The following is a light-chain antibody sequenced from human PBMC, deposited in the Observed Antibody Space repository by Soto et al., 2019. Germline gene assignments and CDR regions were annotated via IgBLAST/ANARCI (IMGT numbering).Light chain of an antibody. CDR2: DAS. Sequence: EIVLTQSPATLSLSPGERATLSCRASQSVTSCLVWYQQKPGQAPRLLIYDASNRATGIADRFTGSGSGTDFTLTISSLEPEDFAVYYCQHRYNWPFTFGQGTRLEIK. V-gene: IGKV3-11*01. CDR3: QHRYNWPFT. CDR1: QSVTSC. J-gene: IGKJ5*01.